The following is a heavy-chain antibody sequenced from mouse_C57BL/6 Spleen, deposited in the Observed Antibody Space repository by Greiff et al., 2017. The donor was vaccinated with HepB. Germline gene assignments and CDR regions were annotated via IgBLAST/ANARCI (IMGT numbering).Heavy chain of an antibody. CDR1: GYTFTSYW. V-gene: IGHV1-74*01. CDR3: AIGDYGYDRAWFAY. J-gene: IGHJ3*01. D-gene: IGHD2-2*01. CDR2: LHPSDSDT. Sequence: QVQLQQPGAELVKPGASVKVSCKASGYTFTSYWMHWVKQRPGQGLEWIGRLHPSDSDTNYNQKFKGKATLTVTKSSSTAYMQLSSLTSEDSAVYYCAIGDYGYDRAWFAYWGQGTLVTVSA.